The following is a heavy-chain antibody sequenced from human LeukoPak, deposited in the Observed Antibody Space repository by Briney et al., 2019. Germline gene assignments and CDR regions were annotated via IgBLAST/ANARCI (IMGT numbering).Heavy chain of an antibody. V-gene: IGHV1-18*01. Sequence: ASAKVSCKPSGYTFTSYGITWVRQAPGQGLEWMGWGSTYSADTNYAQKFQGRVAMTTDTSTSTAYMELRSLRSDDTAVYYCARTSRGLFEYWGQGTLVTVSS. CDR3: ARTSRGLFEY. J-gene: IGHJ4*02. CDR1: GYTFTSYG. CDR2: GSTYSADT.